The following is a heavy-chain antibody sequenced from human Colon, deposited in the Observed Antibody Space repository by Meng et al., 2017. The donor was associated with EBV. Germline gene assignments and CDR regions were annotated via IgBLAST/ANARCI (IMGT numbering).Heavy chain of an antibody. CDR1: GGSISSRNHY. Sequence: LQLQASAAGLVTPSGTLSFTCTFLGGSISSRNHYWGWVPQPPGNGLQWIGTIDHSGSTSYNPSLQSRVTMFVDTSKNQFSLMLTSVTATDTAVYYCARRRGGSGRDCWGQGTLVTVFS. CDR2: IDHSGST. J-gene: IGHJ4*02. CDR3: ARRRGGSGRDC. D-gene: IGHD3-10*01. V-gene: IGHV4-39*01.